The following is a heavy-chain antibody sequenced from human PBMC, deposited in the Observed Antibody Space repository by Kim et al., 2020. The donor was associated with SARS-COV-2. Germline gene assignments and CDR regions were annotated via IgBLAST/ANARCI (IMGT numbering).Heavy chain of an antibody. D-gene: IGHD2-15*01. Sequence: VKGRFTISRDNAKNSLYLQMNSLRDEDTAVYYCARDLGYCSGGSCFPLDYWGQGTLVTVSS. V-gene: IGHV3-48*02. J-gene: IGHJ4*02. CDR3: ARDLGYCSGGSCFPLDY.